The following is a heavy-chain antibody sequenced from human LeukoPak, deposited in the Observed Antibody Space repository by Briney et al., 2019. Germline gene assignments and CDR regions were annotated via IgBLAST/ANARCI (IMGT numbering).Heavy chain of an antibody. CDR2: ISSSSSTI. V-gene: IGHV3-48*02. CDR3: AKRLRWQTGSAFDI. CDR1: GFTFSSYS. D-gene: IGHD4-23*01. Sequence: PGGSLRLSCAASGFTFSSYSMNWVRQAPGKGLEWVSYISSSSSTIYYADSVKGRFTISRDNAKNSLYLQMNSLRDEDTAVYYCAKRLRWQTGSAFDIWGQGTMVTVSS. J-gene: IGHJ3*02.